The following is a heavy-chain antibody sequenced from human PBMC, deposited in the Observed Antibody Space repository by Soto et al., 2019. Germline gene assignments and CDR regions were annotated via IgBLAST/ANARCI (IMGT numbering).Heavy chain of an antibody. J-gene: IGHJ6*02. Sequence: PGGSLRLYCAASGFTFSSYAMSWVRQAPGKGLEWVSAISGSGGSTYYADSVKGRFTISRDNSKNTLHLQMNSLRAALGYCSSTSCPEHYYYYGMDVWGQGTTVTVSS. CDR2: ISGSGGST. CDR1: GFTFSSYA. CDR3: SCPEHYYYYGMDV. V-gene: IGHV3-23*01. D-gene: IGHD2-2*01.